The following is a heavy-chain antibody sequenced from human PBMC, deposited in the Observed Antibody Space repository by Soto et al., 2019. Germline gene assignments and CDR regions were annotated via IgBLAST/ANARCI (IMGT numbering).Heavy chain of an antibody. J-gene: IGHJ6*03. D-gene: IGHD5-18*01. CDR1: GYTFTSYG. V-gene: IGHV1-18*01. CDR2: ISAYNGNT. CDR3: AREAGGYSYGYYYYYYMDV. Sequence: GASVKVSCKASGYTFTSYGISWVRQAPGQGLEWMGWISAYNGNTNYAQKLQGRATMTTDTSTSTAYMELRSLRSDDTAVYYCAREAGGYSYGYYYYYYMDVWGKGTTVTVSS.